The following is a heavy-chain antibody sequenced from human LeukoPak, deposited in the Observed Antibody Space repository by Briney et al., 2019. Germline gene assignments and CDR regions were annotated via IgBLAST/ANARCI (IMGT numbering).Heavy chain of an antibody. Sequence: EASVKVSCKASGGTFSSYAISWVRQAPGQGLEWMGRIIPFLGIANYAQKFQGRVTITADKSTSTAYMELSSLRSEDTAVYYCAREGRVVGGAFDIWGQGTMVTVSS. CDR2: IIPFLGIA. CDR1: GGTFSSYA. D-gene: IGHD1-26*01. J-gene: IGHJ3*02. V-gene: IGHV1-69*04. CDR3: AREGRVVGGAFDI.